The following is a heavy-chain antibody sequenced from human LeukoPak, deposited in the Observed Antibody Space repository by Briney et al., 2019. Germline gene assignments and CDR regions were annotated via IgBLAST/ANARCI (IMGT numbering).Heavy chain of an antibody. D-gene: IGHD3-16*02. V-gene: IGHV4-38-2*02. J-gene: IGHJ4*02. CDR1: GYSISSGYY. Sequence: PSETLSLTCTVSGYSISSGYYWGWIRQPPGKGLEWIGSIYHSGSTYYNPSLKSRVTISVDTSKNQFSLKLSSVTAADTAVYYCASLYDYVWGSYRRFDYWGQGTLVTVSS. CDR2: IYHSGST. CDR3: ASLYDYVWGSYRRFDY.